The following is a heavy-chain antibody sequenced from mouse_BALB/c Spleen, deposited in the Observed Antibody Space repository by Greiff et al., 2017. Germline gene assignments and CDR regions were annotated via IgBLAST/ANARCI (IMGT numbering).Heavy chain of an antibody. J-gene: IGHJ3*01. CDR3: ARDQGYRAWFAY. D-gene: IGHD2-14*01. CDR1: GFTFSDYY. Sequence: EVQVVESGGGLVKPGGSLKLSCAASGFTFSDYYMYWVRQTPEKRLEWVATISDGGSYTYYPDSVKGRFTISRDNAKNNLYLQMSSLKSEDTAMYYCARDQGYRAWFAYWGQGTLVTVSA. V-gene: IGHV5-4*02. CDR2: ISDGGSYT.